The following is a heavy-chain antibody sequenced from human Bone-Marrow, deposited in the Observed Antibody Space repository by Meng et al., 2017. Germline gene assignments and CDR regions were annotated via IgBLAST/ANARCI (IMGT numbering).Heavy chain of an antibody. CDR2: ISWNSGSI. CDR3: ARDRGRFGQSLDY. V-gene: IGHV3-9*01. D-gene: IGHD3-10*01. Sequence: SLKISCAASGFTFDDYAMHWVRQAPGKGLEWVSGISWNSGSIGYADSVKGRFTISRDNSKNTLYLQMNSLRAEDTAVYYCARDRGRFGQSLDYWGQGTLVTVSS. J-gene: IGHJ4*02. CDR1: GFTFDDYA.